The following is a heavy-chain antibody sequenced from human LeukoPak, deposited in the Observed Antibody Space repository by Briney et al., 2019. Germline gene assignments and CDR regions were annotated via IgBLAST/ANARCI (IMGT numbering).Heavy chain of an antibody. J-gene: IGHJ4*02. V-gene: IGHV1-46*01. CDR1: GYTFSGFY. CDR2: IKVSVGRT. CDR3: AREPPESYYFDN. Sequence: GASVKVSCKASGYTFSGFYVHWVRQAPGQGLEWMGIIKVSVGRTEYAQKFQGRVTVTRDMSTSTVYMELNNLRSEDTAVYYCAREPPESYYFDNWGQGTLVTVSS.